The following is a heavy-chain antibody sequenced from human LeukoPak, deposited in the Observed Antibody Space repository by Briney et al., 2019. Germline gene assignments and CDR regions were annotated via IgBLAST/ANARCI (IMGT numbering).Heavy chain of an antibody. V-gene: IGHV3-23*01. J-gene: IGHJ4*02. Sequence: PGGSLRLSCAASGYMFSDYYMSWIRQAPEKGLEWVSAISGSGGSTYYADSVKGRFTISRDNSKNTLYLQMNSLRAEDTAVYYCAKRRVFGVVIMGGVREPLDYWGQGTLDTVSS. CDR3: AKRRVFGVVIMGGVREPLDY. CDR1: GYMFSDYY. D-gene: IGHD3-3*01. CDR2: ISGSGGST.